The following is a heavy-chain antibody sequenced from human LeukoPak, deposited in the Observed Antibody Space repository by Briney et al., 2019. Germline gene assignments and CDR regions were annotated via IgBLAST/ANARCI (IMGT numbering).Heavy chain of an antibody. V-gene: IGHV3-48*04. Sequence: GGSLRLSCAASGFTFSSYSMNWVRQAPGKGLEWVSYISSSSSTIYYADSVKGRFTISRDNAKNSLYLQMNSLRAEDTAVYYCARGPTRYSSYNWFDLWGQGTLVTVSS. CDR3: ARGPTRYSSYNWFDL. CDR1: GFTFSSYS. D-gene: IGHD6-6*01. J-gene: IGHJ5*02. CDR2: ISSSSSTI.